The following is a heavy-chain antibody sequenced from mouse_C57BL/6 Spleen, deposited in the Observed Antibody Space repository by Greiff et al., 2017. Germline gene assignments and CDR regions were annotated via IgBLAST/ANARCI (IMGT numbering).Heavy chain of an antibody. CDR1: GYTFTSYW. D-gene: IGHD1-1*01. CDR3: ARSNYGSSPLYFDV. J-gene: IGHJ1*03. CDR2: IDPSDSYT. Sequence: QVQLQQPGAELVMPGASVKLSCKASGYTFTSYWMHWVKQRPGQGLEWIGEIDPSDSYTNYNQKFKGKSTLTVDKSSSTAYMQLSSLTSEDSAVYYCARSNYGSSPLYFDVWGTGTTVTVAS. V-gene: IGHV1-69*01.